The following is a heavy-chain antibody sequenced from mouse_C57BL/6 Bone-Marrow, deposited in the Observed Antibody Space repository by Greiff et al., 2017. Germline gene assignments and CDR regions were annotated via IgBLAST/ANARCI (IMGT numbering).Heavy chain of an antibody. CDR1: GYAFSSYW. V-gene: IGHV1-80*01. CDR3: ARSLGRFQFAY. Sequence: VQLQQSGAELVKPGASVKLSCKASGYAFSSYWMNWVQQRPGTGLAWIGQIYPGEGDTNYTGKFKGKATRTADKSSSTAYMQLSSLTSEDSAVYFCARSLGRFQFAYWGQGTLVTVSA. D-gene: IGHD4-1*01. CDR2: IYPGEGDT. J-gene: IGHJ3*01.